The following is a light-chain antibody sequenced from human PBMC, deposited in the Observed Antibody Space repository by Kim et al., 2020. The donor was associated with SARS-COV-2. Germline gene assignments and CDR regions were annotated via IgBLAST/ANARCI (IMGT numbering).Light chain of an antibody. CDR1: SSDVGNYNF. CDR3: CSYAGSSTVV. Sequence: QSVLTQPASVSGSPGQSITISCTGTSSDVGNYNFVSWYQQHPGKAPELMISEVSKRPSGVSNRFSGSKSGNTASLTISALQAEDEADYYCCSYAGSSTVVFGGGTKVTVL. J-gene: IGLJ2*01. CDR2: EVS. V-gene: IGLV2-23*02.